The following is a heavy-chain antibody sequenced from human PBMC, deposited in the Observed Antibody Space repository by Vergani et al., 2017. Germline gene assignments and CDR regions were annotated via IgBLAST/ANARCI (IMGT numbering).Heavy chain of an antibody. V-gene: IGHV4-59*01. CDR3: ARRPRAGGWFDP. CDR1: GGSISSYY. J-gene: IGHJ5*02. CDR2: IYYSGST. Sequence: QVQLQESGPGLVKPAQTLALTCTVSGGSISSYYWSWIRQPPGKGLEWIGYIYYSGSTNYNASLKSRVTISVDTSKNQFSLKLSSVTAADTAVYYCARRPRAGGWFDPWGQGTLVTVSS. D-gene: IGHD6-6*01.